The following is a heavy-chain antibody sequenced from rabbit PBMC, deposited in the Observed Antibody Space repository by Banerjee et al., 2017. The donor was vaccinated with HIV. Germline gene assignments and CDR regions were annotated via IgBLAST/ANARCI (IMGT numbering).Heavy chain of an antibody. V-gene: IGHV1S40*01. CDR2: IYTSSGST. Sequence: QSLEESGGGLVKPGGTLTLTCKASGIDFSSYYYMCWVRQAPGKGLEWIACIYTSSGSTWYASWAKGRFTISKTSSTTVTLQMTSLTAADTATYFCARDIADYGGYGFNLWGPGTLVTIS. CDR1: GIDFSSYYY. J-gene: IGHJ4*01. CDR3: ARDIADYGGYGFNL. D-gene: IGHD2-1*01.